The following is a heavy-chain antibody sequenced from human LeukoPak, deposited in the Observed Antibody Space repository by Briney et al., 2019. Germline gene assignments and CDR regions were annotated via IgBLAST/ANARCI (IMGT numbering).Heavy chain of an antibody. Sequence: ASVKVSCKASGYTFTSYDINWVRQATGQGLEWMGWMNPNSGNTGYAQKFQGRVTMTRNTSISTVYMELSSLRSEDTAVYYCARGRDYGDLNWFDPWGQGTLVTVSS. V-gene: IGHV1-8*01. D-gene: IGHD4-17*01. CDR3: ARGRDYGDLNWFDP. CDR1: GYTFTSYD. J-gene: IGHJ5*02. CDR2: MNPNSGNT.